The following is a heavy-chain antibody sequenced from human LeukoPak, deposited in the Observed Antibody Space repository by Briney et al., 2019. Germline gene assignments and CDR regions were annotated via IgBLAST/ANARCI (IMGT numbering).Heavy chain of an antibody. D-gene: IGHD3-10*02. Sequence: GGSLRLSCAASGFTFSNAWMSWVRQAPGKGLEWVANIKQDGSEKYYVDSVKGRFTISRDNAKNSLYLQMNSLRAEDTAVYYCAELSITMIGGVWGKGTTVTISS. J-gene: IGHJ6*04. CDR1: GFTFSNAW. V-gene: IGHV3-7*01. CDR2: IKQDGSEK. CDR3: AELSITMIGGV.